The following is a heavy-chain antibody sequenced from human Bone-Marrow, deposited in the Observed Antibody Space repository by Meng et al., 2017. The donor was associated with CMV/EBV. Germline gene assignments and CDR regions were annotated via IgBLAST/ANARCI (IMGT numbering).Heavy chain of an antibody. CDR1: GGSISSSSYY. V-gene: IGHV4-39*07. CDR2: INHSGST. Sequence: SETLSLTCTVSGGSISSSSYYWGWIRQPPGKGLEWIGEINHSGSTNYNPSLKNRVTISVDTSKNQFSLKLSSVTAADTAVYYCAREHPYSNYDPFDYCGQGTLVTVSS. D-gene: IGHD4-11*01. CDR3: AREHPYSNYDPFDY. J-gene: IGHJ4*02.